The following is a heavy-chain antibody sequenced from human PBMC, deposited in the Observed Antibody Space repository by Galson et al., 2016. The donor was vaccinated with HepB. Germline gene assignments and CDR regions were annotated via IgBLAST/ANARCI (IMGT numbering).Heavy chain of an antibody. CDR1: GGSIIRTTFY. CDR3: AREAYSGALDY. CDR2: IFYSGTT. D-gene: IGHD6-13*01. Sequence: SETLSLTCTVSGGSIIRTTFYWGWVRQPPGKGLEWIGNIFYSGTTNSNPSLNGRVTISVATSQNQFSLKLSSVTAADTAIYYCAREAYSGALDYWGQGTPVTVSS. V-gene: IGHV4-39*07. J-gene: IGHJ4*02.